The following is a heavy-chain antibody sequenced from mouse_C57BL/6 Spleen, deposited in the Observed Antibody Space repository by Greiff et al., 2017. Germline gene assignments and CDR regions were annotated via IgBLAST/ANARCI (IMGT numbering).Heavy chain of an antibody. J-gene: IGHJ4*01. CDR2: ILPGSGST. CDR3: ACSANYYCSSPGAIDY. Sequence: QVQLQQSGAELMKPGASVKLSCKATGYTFTGYWIEWVKQRPGHGLEWIGEILPGSGSTNYNEKFKGKATFTADTSSNTAYMQLSSLTTEDSANSYCACSANYYCSSPGAIDYWGQGTSVTVSA. V-gene: IGHV1-9*01. D-gene: IGHD1-1*01. CDR1: GYTFTGYW.